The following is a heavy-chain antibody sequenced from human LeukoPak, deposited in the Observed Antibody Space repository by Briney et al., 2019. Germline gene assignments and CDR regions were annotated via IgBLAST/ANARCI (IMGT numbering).Heavy chain of an antibody. D-gene: IGHD6-6*01. V-gene: IGHV4-34*01. CDR3: ARQRGSSSSDFDY. Sequence: PSETLSLTCAVFGGSFSDYYWSWIRQAPGKGLEWIGEINHSRSTNYNPSLKSRVTISVDTSKNQFSLKLSSVTAADTAVYYCARQRGSSSSDFDYWGQGTLVTVSS. CDR1: GGSFSDYY. CDR2: INHSRST. J-gene: IGHJ4*02.